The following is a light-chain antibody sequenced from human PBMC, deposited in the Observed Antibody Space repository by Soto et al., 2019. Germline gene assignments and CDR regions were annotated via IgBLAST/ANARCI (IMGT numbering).Light chain of an antibody. J-gene: IGLJ2*01. CDR1: SGDVGGYNY. V-gene: IGLV2-14*01. CDR3: SSYAGSNNLV. Sequence: QSALTQPASVSGSPGQSITISCTGTSGDVGGYNYVSWFQQHPGKAPKLMIYEVSNRPSGVSNRFSGSKSGNTASLTISGLQAEDEADYYCSSYAGSNNLVFGGGTKLTVL. CDR2: EVS.